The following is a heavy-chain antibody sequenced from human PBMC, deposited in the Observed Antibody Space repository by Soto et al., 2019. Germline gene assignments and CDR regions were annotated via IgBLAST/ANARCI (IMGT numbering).Heavy chain of an antibody. J-gene: IGHJ3*02. CDR1: GCTCIGFG. D-gene: IGHD6-13*01. V-gene: IGHV3-33*01. CDR3: AREGSIAAGLVAFDI. CDR2: IWYDGSNK. Sequence: GGPHRHSSTAVGCTCIGFGVHWVSKATGKGLEWVAVIWYDGSNKYYADSVKGRFTISRDNSKNTLYLQMNSLRAEDTAVYYCAREGSIAAGLVAFDIWGQGTMVTVSS.